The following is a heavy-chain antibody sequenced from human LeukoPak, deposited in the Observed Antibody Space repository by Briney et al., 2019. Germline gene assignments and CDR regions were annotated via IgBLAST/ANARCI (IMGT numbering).Heavy chain of an antibody. CDR3: ARDLSGSYSGGLFDY. V-gene: IGHV3-21*01. CDR1: GFTFSSYA. Sequence: GGSLRLSCAASGFTFSSYAMSWVRQAPGKGLEWVSSISSSSSYIYYADSVKGRFTISRDNAKNSLYLQMNSLRAEDTAVYYCARDLSGSYSGGLFDYWGQGTLVTVSS. J-gene: IGHJ4*02. CDR2: ISSSSSYI. D-gene: IGHD1-26*01.